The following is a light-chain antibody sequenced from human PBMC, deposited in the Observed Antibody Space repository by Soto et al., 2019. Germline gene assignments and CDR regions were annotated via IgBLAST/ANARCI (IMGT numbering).Light chain of an antibody. CDR1: QSISSW. J-gene: IGKJ3*01. CDR2: KAS. CDR3: QQYNSYSPGFT. V-gene: IGKV1-5*03. Sequence: DIQMTQSPSTLSASVGDRVTITCRASQSISSWLAWYQQKPGKAPKLLIYKASSLESGVPSRFSGSGSGTEFTLTISSLQPDDFATYYCQQYNSYSPGFTFGPGTKVDNK.